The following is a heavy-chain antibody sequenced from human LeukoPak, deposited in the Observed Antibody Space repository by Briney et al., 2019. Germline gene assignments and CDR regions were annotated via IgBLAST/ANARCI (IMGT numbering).Heavy chain of an antibody. CDR2: INHSGST. CDR3: ARDPLGYYYGMDV. V-gene: IGHV4-34*01. Sequence: SETLSLTCAVYGGSFSGYYWSWIRQPPGKGLEWIGEINHSGSTNYNPSLKSRVTISVDTSKNQFSLKLSSVTAADTAVYYCARDPLGYYYGMDVWGQGTTVTVSS. CDR1: GGSFSGYY. J-gene: IGHJ6*02.